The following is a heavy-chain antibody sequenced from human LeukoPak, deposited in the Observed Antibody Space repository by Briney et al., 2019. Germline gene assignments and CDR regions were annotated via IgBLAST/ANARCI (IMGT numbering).Heavy chain of an antibody. CDR2: INHSGST. V-gene: IGHV4-34*01. CDR1: GGSFSGYY. CDR3: ARGPLNWGYYYYMDV. Sequence: SETLSLTCAVYGGSFSGYYWSWIRQPPGKGLEWIGEINHSGSTNYNPSLKSRVIISVDTSKNQFSLKLSSVIAADTAVYYCARGPLNWGYYYYMDVWGKGTTVTVSS. J-gene: IGHJ6*03. D-gene: IGHD7-27*01.